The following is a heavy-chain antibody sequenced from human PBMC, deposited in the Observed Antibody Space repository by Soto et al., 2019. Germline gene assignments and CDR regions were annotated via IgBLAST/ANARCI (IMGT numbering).Heavy chain of an antibody. J-gene: IGHJ4*02. Sequence: ASVKVSCKASEFTFTSSAVQWVRQARGQRLEWIGWIVVGSGNTNYAQKFQERVTITRDMSTNTAYMELSSLRSEDTAVYYCAADPGGFGSLHYWCPGPLVTVSS. V-gene: IGHV1-58*01. CDR2: IVVGSGNT. D-gene: IGHD3-3*01. CDR1: EFTFTSSA. CDR3: AADPGGFGSLHY.